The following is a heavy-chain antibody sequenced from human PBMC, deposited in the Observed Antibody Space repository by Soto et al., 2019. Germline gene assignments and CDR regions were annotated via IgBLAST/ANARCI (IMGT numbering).Heavy chain of an antibody. CDR2: IYPGDSDT. Sequence: PGESLKISCKGSGYSFAGYWIGWVRQVPGKGLDWMGVIYPGDSDTRYSPSFHGQVTISADKSISTAYLQWSSLKASDTAMYFCARLPGVRGVFDGFNVWGQGTMVTVSS. V-gene: IGHV5-51*01. CDR3: ARLPGVRGVFDGFNV. D-gene: IGHD3-10*01. J-gene: IGHJ3*01. CDR1: GYSFAGYW.